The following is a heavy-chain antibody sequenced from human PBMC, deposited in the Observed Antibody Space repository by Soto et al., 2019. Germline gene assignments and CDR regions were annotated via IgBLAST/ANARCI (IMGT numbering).Heavy chain of an antibody. CDR1: GDSISSINW. J-gene: IGHJ6*02. CDR2: VYHTGTT. D-gene: IGHD2-2*01. V-gene: IGHV4-4*02. CDR3: ARAVKYPYYYYYYGMDV. Sequence: PSETLSLTCDVSGDSISSINWWIWVRQPPGKGLQWIGEVYHTGTTNYNPSLKSRVTISVDKSQNHFSLNVTSVTAADTAVYYCARAVKYPYYYYYYGMDVWGQGTTVTVSS.